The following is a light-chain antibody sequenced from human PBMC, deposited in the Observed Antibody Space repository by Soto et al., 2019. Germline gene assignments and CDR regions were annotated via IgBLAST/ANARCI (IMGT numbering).Light chain of an antibody. Sequence: EIVMTQSPATLSVSPGEGVTLSCRASQSVSSDLAWYQQKPGQSPRLLMYGASTRATDIPARFSGGGSGTEFTLTISSLQSEDVAIYYCQQYHDWPPITFGHGNKVDIK. V-gene: IGKV3-15*01. J-gene: IGKJ3*01. CDR2: GAS. CDR1: QSVSSD. CDR3: QQYHDWPPIT.